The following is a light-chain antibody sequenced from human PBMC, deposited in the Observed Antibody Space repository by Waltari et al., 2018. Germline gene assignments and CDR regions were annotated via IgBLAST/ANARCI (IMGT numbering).Light chain of an antibody. J-gene: IGLJ1*01. V-gene: IGLV2-23*02. CDR3: CSYAGGSTFYV. CDR1: SRDVGTYTL. Sequence: QSALTQPASVSGSPGQSITISCTGTSRDVGTYTLVSWYHQHPAKAPKLMIYEVSTRPSGVSNRFSGSKSGNTASLTISGLQAEDEADYYCCSYAGGSTFYVFGTETKVTVL. CDR2: EVS.